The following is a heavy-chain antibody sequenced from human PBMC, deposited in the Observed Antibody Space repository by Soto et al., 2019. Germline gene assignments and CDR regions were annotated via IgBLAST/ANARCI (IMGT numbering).Heavy chain of an antibody. D-gene: IGHD2-15*01. J-gene: IGHJ5*02. V-gene: IGHV4-31*03. Sequence: QVQLQESGPGLVKPSQTLSLTCTVSGGSISSGGYYWSWIRQHPGKGLEWIGYIYYSGSTYYNPSLTSRGTISGETSKNQSSLKLSSVTAADTAVYYCARVRYCSGGSCYPRFDPWGQGTLVTVSS. CDR2: IYYSGST. CDR1: GGSISSGGYY. CDR3: ARVRYCSGGSCYPRFDP.